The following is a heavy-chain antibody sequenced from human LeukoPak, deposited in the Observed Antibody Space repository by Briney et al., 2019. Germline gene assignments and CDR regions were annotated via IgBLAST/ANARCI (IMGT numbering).Heavy chain of an antibody. D-gene: IGHD6-19*01. CDR1: GGSISSYY. J-gene: IGHJ4*02. CDR2: IYTSGST. Sequence: SETLSLTCTVSGGSISSYYWSWIRQPAGKGLEWIGRIYTSGSTNYNPSLKSRVTMSVDTSKNQFSLKLSSVTAADTAVYYCAREIAVAGRSGGYYFDYWGQGTLVTVSS. CDR3: AREIAVAGRSGGYYFDY. V-gene: IGHV4-4*07.